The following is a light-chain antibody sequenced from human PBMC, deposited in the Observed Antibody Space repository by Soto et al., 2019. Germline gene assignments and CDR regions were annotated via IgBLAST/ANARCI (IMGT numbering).Light chain of an antibody. CDR2: AAS. V-gene: IGKV3-15*01. J-gene: IGKJ4*01. Sequence: ELGITQSPATLSVSPGDKVSVSCRANQTISNTLAWYQQKPGQAPRLLIYAASTRATGVSARFSGSGSGTEFTLTISSLQSEDFTIYYCQYYNNWLATFGGGTKVDI. CDR3: QYYNNWLAT. CDR1: QTISNT.